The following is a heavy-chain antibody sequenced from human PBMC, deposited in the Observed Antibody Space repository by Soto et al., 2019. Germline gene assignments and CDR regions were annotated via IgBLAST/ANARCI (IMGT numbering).Heavy chain of an antibody. CDR3: AKGTVAGDNYFDY. CDR2: ISWNRGSI. Sequence: GGSLRLSCAASGFTFDDYAMHWVRQAPGKGLEWVSGISWNRGSIGYADSVKGRFTISRDNAKNSLSLQMNSLRAEDTALYYCAKGTVAGDNYFDYWGQGTLVTVSS. D-gene: IGHD6-19*01. V-gene: IGHV3-9*01. CDR1: GFTFDDYA. J-gene: IGHJ4*02.